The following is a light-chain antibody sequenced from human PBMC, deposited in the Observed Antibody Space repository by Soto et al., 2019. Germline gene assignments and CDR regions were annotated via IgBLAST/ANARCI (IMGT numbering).Light chain of an antibody. CDR2: EGS. J-gene: IGLJ2*01. CDR1: SSDVGSYNL. CDR3: CSYAGSSTFHVV. V-gene: IGLV2-23*01. Sequence: QSALTQPASVSGSPGQSITISRTGTSSDVGSYNLVSWYQQHPGKAPKLMIYEGSKRPSGVSNRFSGSKSGNTASLTISGLQAEDEADYYCCSYAGSSTFHVVFGGGTKVTVL.